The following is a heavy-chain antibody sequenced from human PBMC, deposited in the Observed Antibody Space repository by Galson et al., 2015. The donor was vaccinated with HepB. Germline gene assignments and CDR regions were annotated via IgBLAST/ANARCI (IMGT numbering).Heavy chain of an antibody. CDR1: GFTFSSYA. D-gene: IGHD2-2*01. V-gene: IGHV3-30-3*01. CDR2: ISYDGSNK. J-gene: IGHJ4*02. CDR3: AREGGIVVVPAALDY. Sequence: SLRLSCAASGFTFSSYAMHWVRQAPGKGLEWVAVISYDGSNKYYADSVKGRFTISRDSSKNTLYLQMNSLRAEDTAVYYCAREGGIVVVPAALDYWGQGTLVTVSS.